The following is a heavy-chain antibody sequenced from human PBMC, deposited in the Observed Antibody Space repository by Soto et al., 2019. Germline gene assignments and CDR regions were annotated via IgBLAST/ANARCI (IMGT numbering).Heavy chain of an antibody. D-gene: IGHD5-12*01. CDR2: IWYDGSNK. CDR1: GFTFSSYG. CDR3: ARDRGEMATQEYYFDY. Sequence: QVQLVESGGGVVQPGRSLRLSCAASGFTFSSYGMHWVRQAPGKGLEWVAVIWYDGSNKYYADSVKGRFTISRDNSKNTLYLQMNSLRAEDTAVYYCARDRGEMATQEYYFDYWGQGTLVTVSS. J-gene: IGHJ4*02. V-gene: IGHV3-33*01.